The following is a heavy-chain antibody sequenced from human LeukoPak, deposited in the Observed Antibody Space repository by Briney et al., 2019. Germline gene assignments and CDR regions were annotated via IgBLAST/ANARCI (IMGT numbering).Heavy chain of an antibody. V-gene: IGHV4-34*01. J-gene: IGHJ4*02. CDR3: ARAIQLLDY. D-gene: IGHD5-18*01. Sequence: PSETLSLTCALYGGSFSGYYWSWIRQPPGKGLEWIGEINHSGSTNYNPSLKSRVTISVDTSKNQFSLKLSSVTAADTAVYYCARAIQLLDYWGQGTLVTVSS. CDR1: GGSFSGYY. CDR2: INHSGST.